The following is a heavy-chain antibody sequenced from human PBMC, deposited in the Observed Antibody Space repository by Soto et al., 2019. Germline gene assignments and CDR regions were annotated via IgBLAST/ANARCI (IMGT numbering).Heavy chain of an antibody. CDR3: ARNYGGNVDY. V-gene: IGHV4-61*08. Sequence: PSETLSLTCAVSGGSISSGGYSWSWIRQPPGKGLEWIGYIYYSGSANYNPSLKSRVTISVDTSKNQFSLKLSSATAADTAVYYCARNYGGNVDYWGQGTLVTVSS. CDR2: IYYSGSA. CDR1: GGSISSGGYS. J-gene: IGHJ4*02. D-gene: IGHD4-17*01.